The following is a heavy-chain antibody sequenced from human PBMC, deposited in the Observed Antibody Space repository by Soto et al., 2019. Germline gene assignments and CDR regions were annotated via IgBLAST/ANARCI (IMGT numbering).Heavy chain of an antibody. CDR1: GGSISSSSYY. J-gene: IGHJ6*02. Sequence: SETLSLTCTVSGGSISSSSYYWGWIRQPPGKGLEWIGSIYYSGSTYYNPSLKSRVTISVDTSKNQFSLKLSSVTAADTAVYYCARGYDFWSGYYYYYYYGMDVWGQGTTVTVSS. V-gene: IGHV4-39*01. CDR3: ARGYDFWSGYYYYYYYGMDV. CDR2: IYYSGST. D-gene: IGHD3-3*01.